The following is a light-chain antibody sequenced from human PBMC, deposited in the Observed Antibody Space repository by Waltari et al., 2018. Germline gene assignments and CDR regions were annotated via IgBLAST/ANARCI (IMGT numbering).Light chain of an antibody. V-gene: IGLV2-14*01. J-gene: IGLJ3*02. CDR2: EVS. Sequence: QSALTQPAPVSGSPGQPITISCTGTSSCVGGYNYVPWYQQHPGKAPKLMIYEVSNRPSGVSNRFSGSKSGNTASLTISGLQAEDEADYYCSSYTSSSTRVFGGGTKLTVL. CDR1: SSCVGGYNY. CDR3: SSYTSSSTRV.